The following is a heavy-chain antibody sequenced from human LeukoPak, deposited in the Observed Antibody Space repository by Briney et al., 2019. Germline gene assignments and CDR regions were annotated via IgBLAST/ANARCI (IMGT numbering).Heavy chain of an antibody. D-gene: IGHD5-18*01. CDR2: ISGSGDST. V-gene: IGHV3-23*01. CDR3: AKVVPLTHTSPADY. Sequence: GGSLRLSCAASGFTFSTYAMSWVRQAPGKGLEWVSAISGSGDSTYYADSVKGRFTISRDNSKNTLYLQMNSLRAEDTAIYYCAKVVPLTHTSPADYWGQGTLVTVSS. CDR1: GFTFSTYA. J-gene: IGHJ4*02.